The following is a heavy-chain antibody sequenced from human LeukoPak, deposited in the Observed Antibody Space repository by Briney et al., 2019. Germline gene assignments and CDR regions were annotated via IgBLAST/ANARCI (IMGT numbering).Heavy chain of an antibody. D-gene: IGHD6-13*01. Sequence: PSETLSLTCTVSGDSISSYYWSWIRQPPGKGLEWIGYIYYSGSTNYNPSLQSRVTISVDTSKNQFSLKLSSVTAADTAVYYCARVYSSSWSDAFDIWGQGTMVTVSS. CDR1: GDSISSYY. J-gene: IGHJ3*02. CDR2: IYYSGST. CDR3: ARVYSSSWSDAFDI. V-gene: IGHV4-59*01.